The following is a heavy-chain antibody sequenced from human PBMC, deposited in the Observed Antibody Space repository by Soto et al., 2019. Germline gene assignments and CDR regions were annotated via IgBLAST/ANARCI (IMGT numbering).Heavy chain of an antibody. Sequence: EVQLLESGGGLVQPGGSLRLSCAASGFTFNTYVMNWVRQAPGKGLEWVSTISYSADKTHYADSVKGRFTISRDNSRDTPFLQMNSLRADDAAVYYCARIARTATTTWGAFYVWGQGTRVTVAS. D-gene: IGHD1-7*01. CDR3: ARIARTATTTWGAFYV. J-gene: IGHJ3*01. CDR1: GFTFNTYV. CDR2: ISYSADKT. V-gene: IGHV3-23*01.